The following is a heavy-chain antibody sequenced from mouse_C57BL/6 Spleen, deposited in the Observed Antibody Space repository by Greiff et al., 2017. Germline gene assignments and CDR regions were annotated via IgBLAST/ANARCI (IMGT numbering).Heavy chain of an antibody. D-gene: IGHD3-2*02. J-gene: IGHJ3*01. CDR1: GFTFSDYY. V-gene: IGHV5-12*01. CDR2: ISNGGGST. CDR3: AAGTAQVSWFAY. Sequence: EVKLVESGGGLVQPGGSLKLSCAASGFTFSDYYMYWVRQTPEKRLEWVAYISNGGGSTYYPDTVKGRFTISRDNAKNTLYLQMSRLKSEDTAMYYCAAGTAQVSWFAYWGQGTLVTVSA.